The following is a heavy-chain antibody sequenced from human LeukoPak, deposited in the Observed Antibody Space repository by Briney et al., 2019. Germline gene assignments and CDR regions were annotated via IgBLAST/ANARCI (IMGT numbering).Heavy chain of an antibody. D-gene: IGHD5-12*01. V-gene: IGHV3-20*04. CDR2: INWNGGSA. J-gene: IGHJ4*02. CDR1: GFRFDNFG. CDR3: ARGNRYSCYDGDS. Sequence: GGSLRLSCEASGFRFDNFGMSWVRQAPGKGLEWVSGINWNGGSAGYADSVKGRFTISRDNAKNSLYLQMNSLRAEDMALYYCARGNRYSCYDGDSWGQGILVTVSS.